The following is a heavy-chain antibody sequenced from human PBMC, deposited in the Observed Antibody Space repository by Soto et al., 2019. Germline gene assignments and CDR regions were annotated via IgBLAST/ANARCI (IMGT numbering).Heavy chain of an antibody. CDR3: TRGGGVAAAGTYAFDI. V-gene: IGHV6-1*01. D-gene: IGHD6-13*01. Sequence: SQTLSLTCAISGDSVSSNSAAWNWIRQSPSRGLEWLGRTYYRSKWHNDYAESVKRPITINPDTSKNQFSLHLDSVTPKATTVYSFTRGGGVAAAGTYAFDIWGQGTMVTVSS. CDR2: TYYRSKWHN. J-gene: IGHJ3*02. CDR1: GDSVSSNSAA.